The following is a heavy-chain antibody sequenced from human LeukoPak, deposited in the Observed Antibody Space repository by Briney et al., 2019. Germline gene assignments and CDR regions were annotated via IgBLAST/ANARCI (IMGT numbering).Heavy chain of an antibody. V-gene: IGHV4-39*07. J-gene: IGHJ4*02. Sequence: SETLSLTCTVSGGSISSSSYYWGWIRQPPGKGLEWIGSIYYSGSTYYNPSLKSRVTISVDTSKNQFSLKLSSVTAADTAVYYCARLAQWLALYYFDYWGQGTLVTVSS. CDR3: ARLAQWLALYYFDY. CDR2: IYYSGST. D-gene: IGHD6-19*01. CDR1: GGSISSSSYY.